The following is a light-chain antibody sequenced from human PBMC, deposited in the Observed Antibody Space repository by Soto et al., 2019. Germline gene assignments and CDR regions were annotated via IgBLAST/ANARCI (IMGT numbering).Light chain of an antibody. CDR3: QQFSSSLRT. CDR1: QTVRNNY. J-gene: IGKJ1*01. CDR2: DAS. V-gene: IGKV3-20*01. Sequence: EFVLTQSPGTLSLSPGERATLSCRASQTVRNNYLAWYQQKPGQAPRLLIYDASSRATGIPDRFSGGGSGTDFTLTISRLEPEDFAVYYCQQFSSSLRTFGQGTKVDI.